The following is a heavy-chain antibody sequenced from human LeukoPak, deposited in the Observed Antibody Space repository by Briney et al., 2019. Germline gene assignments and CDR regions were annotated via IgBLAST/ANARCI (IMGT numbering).Heavy chain of an antibody. V-gene: IGHV4-4*02. CDR2: IYHSGST. CDR3: ASSIHYDFWSGGYYYYYMDV. CDR1: GGSISSSNW. Sequence: SGTLSLTCAVSGGSISSSNWWSWVRQPPGKGLEWIGEIYHSGSTNYNPSLKSRVTISVDTSKNQFSLKLSSVTAADTAVYYCASSIHYDFWSGGYYYYYMDVWGKGTTVTVSS. J-gene: IGHJ6*03. D-gene: IGHD3-3*01.